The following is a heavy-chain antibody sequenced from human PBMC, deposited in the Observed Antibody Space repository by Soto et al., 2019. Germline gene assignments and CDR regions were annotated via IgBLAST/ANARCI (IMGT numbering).Heavy chain of an antibody. Sequence: VGSLRLSCATSGFTFSGFVMQWVRQAPGKGLEWVAVIWYDGSDKYYTDSVKGRFTIARDDSKNTLYLQMNNLRVEDTAVYYCVRGSYCTTTTCYNLGWFAPWGQGTLVTVS. J-gene: IGHJ5*02. D-gene: IGHD2-2*02. V-gene: IGHV3-33*01. CDR2: IWYDGSDK. CDR1: GFTFSGFV. CDR3: VRGSYCTTTTCYNLGWFAP.